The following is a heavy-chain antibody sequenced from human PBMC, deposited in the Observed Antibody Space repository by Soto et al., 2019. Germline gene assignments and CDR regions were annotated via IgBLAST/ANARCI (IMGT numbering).Heavy chain of an antibody. CDR2: VYPGDSDT. CDR3: ASDLGGGGYYYCMDV. CDR1: GYSFTSYW. J-gene: IGHJ6*02. V-gene: IGHV5-51*01. D-gene: IGHD3-16*01. Sequence: GESLKISCKGSGYSFTSYWIGLVRQMPGKGLERLGIVYPGDSDTRYSQSFQCQVTISADKCISTAYLQWSSVKASEHAMYYWASDLGGGGYYYCMDVWGQGTTVTVSS.